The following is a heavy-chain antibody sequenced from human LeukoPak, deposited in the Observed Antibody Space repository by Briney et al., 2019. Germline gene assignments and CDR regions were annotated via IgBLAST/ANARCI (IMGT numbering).Heavy chain of an antibody. CDR2: IYYSGST. D-gene: IGHD2/OR15-2a*01. J-gene: IGHJ3*01. CDR3: ARGFCDSTPWMV. V-gene: IGHV4-59*01. Sequence: SETPSLTCTVSGGSISSYYWSWIRQPPGKGLEWIGYIYYSGSTNYNPSLKSRVTISVDTSKNQFSLKLSSVTAADTAVYYCARGFCDSTPWMVWGQGTMVTVSS. CDR1: GGSISSYY.